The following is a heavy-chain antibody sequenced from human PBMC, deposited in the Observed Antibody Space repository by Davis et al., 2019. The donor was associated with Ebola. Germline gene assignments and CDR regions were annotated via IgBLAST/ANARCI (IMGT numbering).Heavy chain of an antibody. Sequence: SVKVSCKASGGTFSDYSINWVRQAPGHGLEWMGGIIPIFGAPQYAQKFQGRVTITADKSTSMVHMELTSLTSEDTAVYYCARDPPGRGVLGIKGHFDYWGQGTLVVVSS. D-gene: IGHD1-26*01. CDR1: GGTFSDYS. J-gene: IGHJ4*02. V-gene: IGHV1-69*06. CDR3: ARDPPGRGVLGIKGHFDY. CDR2: IIPIFGAP.